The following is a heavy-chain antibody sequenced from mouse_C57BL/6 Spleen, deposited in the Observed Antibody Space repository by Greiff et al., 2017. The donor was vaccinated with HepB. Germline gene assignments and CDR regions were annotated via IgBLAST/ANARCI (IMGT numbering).Heavy chain of an antibody. D-gene: IGHD2-3*01. Sequence: EVQLQQSGPELVKPGASVKISCKASGYTFTDYYMNWVKQSHGKSLEWIGDINPNNGGTSYNQKFKGKATLTVDKSSSTAYMELRSLTSEDSAVYYCARRGYSSGYFDVWGTGTTVTVSS. J-gene: IGHJ1*03. CDR2: INPNNGGT. CDR3: ARRGYSSGYFDV. V-gene: IGHV1-26*01. CDR1: GYTFTDYY.